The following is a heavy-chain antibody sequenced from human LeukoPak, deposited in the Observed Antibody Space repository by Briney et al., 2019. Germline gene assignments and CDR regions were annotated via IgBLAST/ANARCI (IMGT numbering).Heavy chain of an antibody. D-gene: IGHD1-14*01. CDR3: ARVSRNLRGIDSFDY. CDR2: IKQDGSEK. V-gene: IGHV3-7*01. Sequence: PGGSLRLSCAASGFTFSSYWMSWVRQAPGKGLEWVANIKQDGSEKYYVDSVKGRFTISRDNAKNSLYVQMNSLRAEDTAVYYCARVSRNLRGIDSFDYWGQGTLVTVSS. CDR1: GFTFSSYW. J-gene: IGHJ4*02.